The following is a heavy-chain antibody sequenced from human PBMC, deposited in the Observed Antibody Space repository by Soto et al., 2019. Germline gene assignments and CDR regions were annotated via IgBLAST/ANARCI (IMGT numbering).Heavy chain of an antibody. CDR3: ARAYDSSGGRRDY. CDR2: IYSGGST. J-gene: IGHJ4*02. Sequence: GGSLRLSCAASGFTVSRNYMSWVRQAPGKGLEWVSVIYSGGSTYYADSVKGRFTISRDNSKNTLYLQMNSLRAEDTAVYYCARAYDSSGGRRDYWGQGALVTVSS. D-gene: IGHD3-22*01. V-gene: IGHV3-66*01. CDR1: GFTVSRNY.